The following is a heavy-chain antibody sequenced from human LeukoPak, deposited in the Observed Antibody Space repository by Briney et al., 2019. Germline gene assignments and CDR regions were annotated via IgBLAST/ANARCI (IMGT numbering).Heavy chain of an antibody. V-gene: IGHV5-51*01. Sequence: VIIYPGDSDTRYSPSFQGQVTMSADKSISTAYLQWSSLQASDTAIYYCAKVMTTVIYYFDYWGQGTLVTVSS. D-gene: IGHD4-11*01. CDR3: AKVMTTVIYYFDY. J-gene: IGHJ4*02. CDR2: IYPGDSDT.